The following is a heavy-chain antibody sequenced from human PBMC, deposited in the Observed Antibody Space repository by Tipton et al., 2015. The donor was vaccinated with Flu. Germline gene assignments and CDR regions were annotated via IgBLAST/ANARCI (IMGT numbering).Heavy chain of an antibody. V-gene: IGHV5-51*03. Sequence: QLVQSGAEVKKPGESLKISCKGSGFSFISYWIAWVRQMPGKGLEWMGIIYPGDSDIRYSPSFQGQVTISVDKSSNIAYLQWSSLRASDTAIYYCARVRELREIWFDPWGQGTLVTVSS. CDR3: ARVRELREIWFDP. CDR1: GFSFISYW. CDR2: IYPGDSDI. J-gene: IGHJ5*02. D-gene: IGHD1-7*01.